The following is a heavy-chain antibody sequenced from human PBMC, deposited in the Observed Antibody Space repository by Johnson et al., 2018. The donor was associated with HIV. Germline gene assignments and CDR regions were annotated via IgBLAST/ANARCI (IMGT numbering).Heavy chain of an antibody. CDR2: ITWNGGST. J-gene: IGHJ3*02. CDR1: GFTFDDYT. CDR3: GVADYGGPDAFDI. V-gene: IGHV3-43*01. Sequence: EVQLVESGGGLAKPGGSPKLSCEASGFTFDDYTMHWVRQAPGKGLEWVSLITWNGGSTYYADFVKGRFTISRDNSKNSLYLQMNSLRTEDTALYYCGVADYGGPDAFDIWGQGTMVTVSS. D-gene: IGHD4-23*01.